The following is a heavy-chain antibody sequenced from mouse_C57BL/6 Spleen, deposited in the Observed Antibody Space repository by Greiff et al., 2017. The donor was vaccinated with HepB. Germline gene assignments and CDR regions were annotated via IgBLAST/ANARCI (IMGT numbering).Heavy chain of an antibody. Sequence: VQLQQPGAELVMPGASVKLSCKASGYTFTSYWMHWVKQRPGQGLEWIGEIDPSDSYTNYNQKFKGKSTLTVDKSSSTAYMQLSSLTSEDSAVYDCARGELIGSAWFAYWGQGTLVTVSA. J-gene: IGHJ3*01. CDR3: ARGELIGSAWFAY. CDR2: IDPSDSYT. CDR1: GYTFTSYW. V-gene: IGHV1-69*01.